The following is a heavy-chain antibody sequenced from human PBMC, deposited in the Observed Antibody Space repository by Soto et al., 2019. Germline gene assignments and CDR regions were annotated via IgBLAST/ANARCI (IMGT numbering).Heavy chain of an antibody. J-gene: IGHJ6*02. Sequence: QVQLVESGGGVVQPGRSLRLSCAASGFTFSSYAMHWVRQAPGKGLEWVAVISYEGSNKLYADSVKGRFTISRDNSKNTLYLQMNSLRAEDTAVYYCARDREYYYDSSGYIYYYYYGMDVWGQGTTVTVSS. CDR3: ARDREYYYDSSGYIYYYYYGMDV. CDR1: GFTFSSYA. CDR2: ISYEGSNK. D-gene: IGHD3-22*01. V-gene: IGHV3-30-3*01.